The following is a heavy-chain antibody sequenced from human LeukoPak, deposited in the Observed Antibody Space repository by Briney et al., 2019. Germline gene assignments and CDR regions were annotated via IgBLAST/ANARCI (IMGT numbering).Heavy chain of an antibody. Sequence: GGSLRLSCAASGFTFSDHYMDWVRQPPGKGLEWVGRTRNRANSYTAEYAASVKGRFTISRDDSKNSLYLQMNSLRVDDTAVYYCARELDAAQTVDYRGQGTLVTVSS. CDR3: ARELDAAQTVDY. V-gene: IGHV3-72*01. D-gene: IGHD1-14*01. CDR1: GFTFSDHY. J-gene: IGHJ4*02. CDR2: TRNRANSYTA.